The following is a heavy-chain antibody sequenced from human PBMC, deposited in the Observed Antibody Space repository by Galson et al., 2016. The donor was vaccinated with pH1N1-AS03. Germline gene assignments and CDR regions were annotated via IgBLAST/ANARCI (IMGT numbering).Heavy chain of an antibody. D-gene: IGHD4/OR15-4a*01. CDR3: ARSADSLGAFDV. CDR2: FIPIFGTT. V-gene: IGHV1-69*05. CDR1: GGTFDNHP. Sequence: SVKVSCKASGGTFDNHPINWVRQAPGQGLEWMGGFIPIFGTTNYAPKYQGRVTFTTDDSTTTVYMELSNLRSEDTAVYYCARSADSLGAFDVWGQGTLVTVSA. J-gene: IGHJ4*02.